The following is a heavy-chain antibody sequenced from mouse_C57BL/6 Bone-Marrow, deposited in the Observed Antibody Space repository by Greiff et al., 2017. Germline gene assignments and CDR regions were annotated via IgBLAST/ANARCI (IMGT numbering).Heavy chain of an antibody. V-gene: IGHV1-72*01. J-gene: IGHJ2*01. CDR1: GYTFTSYW. Sequence: QVQLQQPGAELVKPGASVKLSCKASGYTFTSYWRHWVKQRPGRGLEWIGRIDPSSGGTKYNEKFKSKATLTVDTPSSTAYLKLSSRTSEDSAVDYGAIRSYDGYHYYLDYWGQGTTRTV. CDR3: AIRSYDGYHYYLDY. CDR2: IDPSSGGT. D-gene: IGHD2-3*01.